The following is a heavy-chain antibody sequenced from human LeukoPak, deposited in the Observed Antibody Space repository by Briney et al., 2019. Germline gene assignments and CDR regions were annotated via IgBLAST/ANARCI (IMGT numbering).Heavy chain of an antibody. CDR3: ARGYDILTGYYGGSYYFDY. CDR2: INHSGST. Sequence: SETLSLTCAVYGGSFSGYYWSWIRQPPGKGLEWIGEINHSGSTNYNPSLKSRVTISVDTSKNQLSLKLSSVTAADTAVYYCARGYDILTGYYGGSYYFDYWGQGTLVTVSS. CDR1: GGSFSGYY. J-gene: IGHJ4*02. V-gene: IGHV4-34*01. D-gene: IGHD3-9*01.